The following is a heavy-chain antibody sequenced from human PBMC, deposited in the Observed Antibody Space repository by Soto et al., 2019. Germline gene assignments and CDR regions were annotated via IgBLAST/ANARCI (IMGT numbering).Heavy chain of an antibody. CDR1: GGTFSSYA. D-gene: IGHD6-13*01. Sequence: GASVKVSCKASGGTFSSYAISWVRQAPGQGLEWMGGIIPIFGTANYAQKFQGRVTITADESTSTAYMELSSLRSEDTAVYYCARGGQLDGIGHWYFDLWGRGTLVTVSS. V-gene: IGHV1-69*13. J-gene: IGHJ2*01. CDR3: ARGGQLDGIGHWYFDL. CDR2: IIPIFGTA.